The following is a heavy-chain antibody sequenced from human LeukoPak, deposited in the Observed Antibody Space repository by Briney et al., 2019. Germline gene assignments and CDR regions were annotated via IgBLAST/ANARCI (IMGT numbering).Heavy chain of an antibody. Sequence: AGGSLTLSCAPSGFTFGRHGMHWVRQAPGKGLEWVVIISNDGSRKYYGHSVEGRFTISRDNSKNTLDLQMDSLRAEDTAVYDCARDSAWNYFDYWGQGTLVTVSS. CDR3: ARDSAWNYFDY. V-gene: IGHV3-30*03. CDR1: GFTFGRHG. J-gene: IGHJ4*02. D-gene: IGHD1-26*01. CDR2: ISNDGSRK.